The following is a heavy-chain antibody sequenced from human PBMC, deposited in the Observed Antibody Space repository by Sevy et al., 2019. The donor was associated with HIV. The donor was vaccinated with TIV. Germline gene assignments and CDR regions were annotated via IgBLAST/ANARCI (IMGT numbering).Heavy chain of an antibody. V-gene: IGHV3-15*01. CDR3: TTDRGIVLDYYGMDV. CDR2: IKSKTDGGTT. J-gene: IGHJ6*02. CDR1: GFTFSNAW. Sequence: GGSLRLSCAASGFTFSNAWMSWVRQAPGKGLERDGRIKSKTDGGTTDYAAPVKGRFNISRDDSKNTLYLQMNGLKTGDTAVYYCTTDRGIVLDYYGMDVWGQGTTVTVSS. D-gene: IGHD3-10*01.